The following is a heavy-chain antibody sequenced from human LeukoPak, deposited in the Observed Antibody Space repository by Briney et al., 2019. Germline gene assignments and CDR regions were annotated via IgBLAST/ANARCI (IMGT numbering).Heavy chain of an antibody. D-gene: IGHD3-10*01. Sequence: SGTLSLTCTVSGVSISSYYWSWIRQHPGKGLEWIGYIYYSGSTNYNPFLKSRVTISVDTSKNQFSLKLSSVTAADTAVYYCARSVNYYGSGSYYDTTGPWGQGTLVTVSS. CDR3: ARSVNYYGSGSYYDTTGP. CDR1: GVSISSYY. V-gene: IGHV4-59*01. CDR2: IYYSGST. J-gene: IGHJ5*02.